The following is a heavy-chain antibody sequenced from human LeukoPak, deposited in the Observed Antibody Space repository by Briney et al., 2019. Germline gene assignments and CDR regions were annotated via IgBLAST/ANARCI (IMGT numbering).Heavy chain of an antibody. V-gene: IGHV3-7*01. CDR2: IKQDGSEK. CDR1: GFTFSSYW. D-gene: IGHD1-26*01. CDR3: ANLGGGSYYGFDY. J-gene: IGHJ4*02. Sequence: PGGSLRLSCAASGFTFSSYWMSWVRQAPGKGLEWVANIKQDGSEKYYVDSVKGRFTISRDNSKNTLYLQMNSLRAEDTAVYYCANLGGGSYYGFDYWGQGTLVTVSS.